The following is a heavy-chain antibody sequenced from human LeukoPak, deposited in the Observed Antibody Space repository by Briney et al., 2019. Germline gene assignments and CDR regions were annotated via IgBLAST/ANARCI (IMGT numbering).Heavy chain of an antibody. J-gene: IGHJ6*03. Sequence: SETLSLTCAVYGGSFSGYYWSWIRQPPGKGLEWIGEINHSGSTNYNPSLKSRVTISVDTSKNRFSLKLSSVTAADTAVYYCARGRRDYYYYYMDVWGKGTTVTVSS. CDR1: GGSFSGYY. CDR2: INHSGST. V-gene: IGHV4-34*01. CDR3: ARGRRDYYYYYMDV.